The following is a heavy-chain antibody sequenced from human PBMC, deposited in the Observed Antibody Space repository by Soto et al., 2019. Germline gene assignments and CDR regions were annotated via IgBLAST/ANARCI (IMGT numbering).Heavy chain of an antibody. CDR1: GGTFCRYP. J-gene: IGHJ6*02. CDR2: ISFDGTTK. V-gene: IGHV3-30-3*01. Sequence: QRLSGARPGGTFCRYPMARVRQARGKGPGWVAFISFDGTTKYSADSVKGGFIISRDNSKNSLYLQMTSLRAEDTVVYYCARNYYGVGGMDFWGQRTTVTVSS. D-gene: IGHD3-22*01. CDR3: ARNYYGVGGMDF.